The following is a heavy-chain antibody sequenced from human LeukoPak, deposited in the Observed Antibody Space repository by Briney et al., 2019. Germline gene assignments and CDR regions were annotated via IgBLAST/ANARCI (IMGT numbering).Heavy chain of an antibody. CDR2: ISGSGGST. V-gene: IGHV3-23*01. J-gene: IGHJ4*02. D-gene: IGHD2-2*01. CDR3: AKGVGVVPAAVDY. CDR1: GFTFSSYA. Sequence: GGSLRLSCAASGFTFSSYAMHWVRQAPGKGLEWVSAISGSGGSTYYADSVKGRFTISRGNSKNTLYLQMNSLRAEDTAVYYCAKGVGVVPAAVDYWGQGTLVTVSS.